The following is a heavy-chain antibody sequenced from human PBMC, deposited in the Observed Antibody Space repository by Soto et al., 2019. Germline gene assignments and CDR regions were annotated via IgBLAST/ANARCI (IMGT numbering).Heavy chain of an antibody. D-gene: IGHD3-22*01. V-gene: IGHV2-5*02. J-gene: IGHJ1*01. CDR2: IYWDDDK. CDR3: AHTRAIVVIVAEDEYFQH. Sequence: QITLKESGPTLVKPTQTLTLTCTFSGFSLSTSGVGVGWIRQPPGKGLEWLALIYWDDDKRYSPSLKSRLTITKDPPKNQVFLTRTNVDPADTATYYCAHTRAIVVIVAEDEYFQHWGQGTLVTVSS. CDR1: GFSLSTSGVG.